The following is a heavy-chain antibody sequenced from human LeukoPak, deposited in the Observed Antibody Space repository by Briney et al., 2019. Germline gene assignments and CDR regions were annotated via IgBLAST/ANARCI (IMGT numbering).Heavy chain of an antibody. CDR2: INHSGST. D-gene: IGHD3-10*01. CDR3: ARSSPLWFGELFGWFDP. CDR1: GGSFSGYY. J-gene: IGHJ5*02. V-gene: IGHV4-34*01. Sequence: SETLSLTCAVYGGSFSGYYWCWIRQPPGKGLEWIGEINHSGSTNYNPSLKSRVTISVDTSKNQFSLKLSSVTAADTAVYYCARSSPLWFGELFGWFDPWGQGTLVTVSS.